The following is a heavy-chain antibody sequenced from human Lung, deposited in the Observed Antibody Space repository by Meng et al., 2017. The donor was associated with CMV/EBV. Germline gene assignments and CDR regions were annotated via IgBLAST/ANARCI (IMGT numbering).Heavy chain of an antibody. V-gene: IGHV1-2*06. CDR1: FTGYY. CDR3: ARDLGYSSGWSGGGNWFDP. CDR2: INHNSGGK. D-gene: IGHD6-19*01. J-gene: IGHJ5*02. Sequence: FTGYYMHWVRKAPGQGLEWRGQINHNSGGKNYEQKFQGRVTMTGNTSISTAYMELSRLRSDDTAVYYCARDLGYSSGWSGGGNWFDPWGQGTLVTVSS.